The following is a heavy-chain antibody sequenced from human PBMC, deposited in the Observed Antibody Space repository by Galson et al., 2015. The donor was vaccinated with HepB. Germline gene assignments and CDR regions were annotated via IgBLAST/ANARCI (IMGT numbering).Heavy chain of an antibody. CDR1: GITFNTYS. J-gene: IGHJ4*02. V-gene: IGHV3-21*01. CDR3: ATVEILVVRGGLRTRSYSDY. D-gene: IGHD3-10*01. CDR2: ISSSSSYI. Sequence: SLRLSCAASGITFNTYSMNWVRQAPGKGLEWVASISSSSSYIYYADSVKGRFTISRDNARNSLYLQMNSLRAEDTAVYHCATVEILVVRGGLRTRSYSDYWGRGTLVTVSS.